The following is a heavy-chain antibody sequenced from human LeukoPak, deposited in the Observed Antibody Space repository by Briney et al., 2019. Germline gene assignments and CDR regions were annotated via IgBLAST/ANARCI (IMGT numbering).Heavy chain of an antibody. V-gene: IGHV4-39*07. CDR1: GGSISSN. J-gene: IGHJ4*02. CDR3: ARGSTRDPSDY. CDR2: IYYSGST. Sequence: PSETLSLTCTVSGGSISSNWGWIRQPPGKGLEWIGNIYYSGSTYYNPSLKSRVTISVDTSKNQFSLKLNSVTAADTAVYYCARGSTRDPSDYWGQGTLVTVSS.